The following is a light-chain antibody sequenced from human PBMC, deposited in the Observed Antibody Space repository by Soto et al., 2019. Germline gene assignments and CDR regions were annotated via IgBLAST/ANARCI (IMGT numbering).Light chain of an antibody. CDR1: QSVSYY. Sequence: EIVLTQSPGTLSLSPGERATLSCRASQSVSYYLAWYQQKPGQAPRLLIYDASSRATGVPDRFSGSGSGTDFTLTISRLEHEDFEVYYCQQYGSSPLTFGGGTKVDIK. CDR3: QQYGSSPLT. CDR2: DAS. V-gene: IGKV3-20*01. J-gene: IGKJ4*01.